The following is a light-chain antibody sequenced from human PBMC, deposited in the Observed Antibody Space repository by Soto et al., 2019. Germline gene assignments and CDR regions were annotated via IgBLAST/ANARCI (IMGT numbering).Light chain of an antibody. V-gene: IGLV2-14*01. Sequence: QSALTQPASVSGSPGQSITISCTGTSNDVGAYNYVSWYQQHPGKAPKLMIYGVSNRPSGVSNRFSGSKSGNTASLTISGLQAEDEADYYCSSYTTSNTLVFGGGTKVTVL. CDR1: SNDVGAYNY. CDR2: GVS. J-gene: IGLJ2*01. CDR3: SSYTTSNTLV.